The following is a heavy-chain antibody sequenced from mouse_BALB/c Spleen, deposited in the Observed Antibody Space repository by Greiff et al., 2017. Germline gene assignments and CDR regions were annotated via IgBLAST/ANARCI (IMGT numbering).Heavy chain of an antibody. Sequence: QVQLKESGPGLVAPSQSLSITCTVSGFSLTSYGVHWVRQPPGKGLEWLGVIWAGGSTNYNSALMSRLSISKDNSKSQVFLKMNSLQTDDTAMYYCARGNSLLRLGYAMDYWGQGTSVTVSS. V-gene: IGHV2-9*02. CDR2: IWAGGST. CDR1: GFSLTSYG. J-gene: IGHJ4*01. D-gene: IGHD1-2*01. CDR3: ARGNSLLRLGYAMDY.